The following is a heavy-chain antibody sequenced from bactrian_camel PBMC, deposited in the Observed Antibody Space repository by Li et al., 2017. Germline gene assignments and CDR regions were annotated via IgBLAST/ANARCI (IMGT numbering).Heavy chain of an antibody. Sequence: HVQLVESGGGSVQLGGSLSLSCAASGRYCMGWFRQPPGKEREMVAYIKSYYGTATYADSVEGRFTISHDNAKNTLYLQMNSLKPKDTAMYYCAAGRRPPYGAPCALLGDYNYWGQGTQVTVS. V-gene: IGHV3S68*01. CDR1: GRYC. CDR2: IKSYYGTA. CDR3: AAGRRPPYGAPCALLGDYNY. J-gene: IGHJ4*01. D-gene: IGHD5*01.